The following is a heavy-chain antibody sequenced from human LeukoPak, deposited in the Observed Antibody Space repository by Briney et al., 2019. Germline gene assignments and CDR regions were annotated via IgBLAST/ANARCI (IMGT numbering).Heavy chain of an antibody. CDR2: ISGSGGST. J-gene: IGHJ4*02. D-gene: IGHD6-19*01. V-gene: IGHV3-23*01. Sequence: GGSLRLSCAASGFIFSNYAMSWVRQAPGKGLEWVSVISGSGGSTDYADSVKGRFIIFRDNSKSTLYLQMNSLRAEDTAVYYCARRAESDYWGQGTLVTVSS. CDR1: GFIFSNYA. CDR3: ARRAESDY.